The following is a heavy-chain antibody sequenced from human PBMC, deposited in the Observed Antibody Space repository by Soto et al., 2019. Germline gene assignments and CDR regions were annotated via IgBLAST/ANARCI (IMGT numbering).Heavy chain of an antibody. CDR2: IRSNADAGTT. D-gene: IGHD3-10*01. CDR1: GFTFGDYA. CDR3: IEYTYANRFAYYGMDV. J-gene: IGHJ6*02. V-gene: IGHV3-49*03. Sequence: PGGAVRLSCTASGFTFGDYAMGCSRQSPGKGLEWVGFIRSNADAGTTDSPESEKGRLTISTDDSKSMAYMKLNGPNTAESCVAYCIEYTYANRFAYYGMDVWGPVTTVTVSS.